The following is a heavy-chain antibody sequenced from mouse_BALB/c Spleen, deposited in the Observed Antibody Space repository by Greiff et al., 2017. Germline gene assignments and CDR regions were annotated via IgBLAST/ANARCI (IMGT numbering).Heavy chain of an antibody. CDR2: IYPYNGGT. CDR1: GYTFTDYN. V-gene: IGHV1S29*02. D-gene: IGHD4-1*01. J-gene: IGHJ2*01. Sequence: EVKVEESGPELVKPGASVKISCKASGYTFTDYNMHWVKQSHGKSLELIGYIYPYNGGTGYNQKFKSKATLTVDNSSSTAYMELRSLTSEDSAVYYCARKEDWYYFDYWGQGTTLTVSS. CDR3: ARKEDWYYFDY.